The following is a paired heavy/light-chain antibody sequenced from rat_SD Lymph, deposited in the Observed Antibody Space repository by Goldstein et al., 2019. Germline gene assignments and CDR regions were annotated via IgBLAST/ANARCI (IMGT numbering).Heavy chain of an antibody. CDR2: MRYNGDT. D-gene: IGHD1-4*01. CDR3: TRDRGPGITNLDY. V-gene: IGHV2-63*01. CDR1: GFSLTSYN. J-gene: IGHJ2*01. Sequence: QVQLKESGPGLVQPSQTLSLTCTVSGFSLTSYNVHWVRQPPGKGLEWMGRMRYNGDTSYNSALKSRLSISRDTSKNQVFLKMNSLQTDDTGTYYCTRDRGPGITNLDYWGQGVMVTVSS.
Light chain of an antibody. Sequence: NIVLTQSPATLSVTPGESVSLSCRASQSISTSIHWYQQKSNESPRLLIKYASQSISGIPSRFSGSGSGTDFTLSINRVESEDFSIYYCQQSYSSLYTFGAGTKLELK. V-gene: IGKV5S10*01. CDR3: QQSYSSLYT. CDR2: YAS. J-gene: IGKJ2-1*01. CDR1: QSISTS.